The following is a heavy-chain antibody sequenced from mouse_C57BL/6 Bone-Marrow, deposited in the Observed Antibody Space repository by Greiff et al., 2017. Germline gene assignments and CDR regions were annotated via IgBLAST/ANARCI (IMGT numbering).Heavy chain of an antibody. CDR2: IYPRSGNT. V-gene: IGHV1-81*01. CDR3: ARRNFFAY. CDR1: GYTFTSYG. J-gene: IGHJ3*01. Sequence: LVESGAELARPGASVKLSCKASGYTFTSYGISWVKQRTGQGLEWIGEIYPRSGNTYYNEKFKGKATLTADKSSSTAYMELRSLTSEDAAVYFCARRNFFAYWGQGTLVTVSA.